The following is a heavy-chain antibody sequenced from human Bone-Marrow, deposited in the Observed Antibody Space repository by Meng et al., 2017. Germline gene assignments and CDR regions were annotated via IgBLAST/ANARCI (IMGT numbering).Heavy chain of an antibody. V-gene: IGHV3-49*04. D-gene: IGHD6-13*01. CDR2: IRSKAYGGTT. Sequence: GESLKISCAASGFTFSSYAMSWVRQAPGKGLEWVGFIRSKAYGGTTEYAASVKGRFTISRDDSKSIAYLQMNSLKTEDTAVYYCTSGDSITLFDYWGQGTLVTVSS. J-gene: IGHJ4*02. CDR1: GFTFSSYA. CDR3: TSGDSITLFDY.